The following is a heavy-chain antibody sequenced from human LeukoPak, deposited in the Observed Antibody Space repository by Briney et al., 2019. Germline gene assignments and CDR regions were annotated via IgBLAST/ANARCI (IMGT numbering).Heavy chain of an antibody. J-gene: IGHJ4*02. CDR2: INPNSGDT. Sequence: ASVKVSCKASGYSFSGHYMDWVRQAPGQGLEWMGWINPNSGDTNYAQKSQGRVTMTRDTSISTAYMELSRLRSDDTAVYYCARALSLDYWGQGTLVAVSS. CDR3: ARALSLDY. V-gene: IGHV1-2*02. CDR1: GYSFSGHY.